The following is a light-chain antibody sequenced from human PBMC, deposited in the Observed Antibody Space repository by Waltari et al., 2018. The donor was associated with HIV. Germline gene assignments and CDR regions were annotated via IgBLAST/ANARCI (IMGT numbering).Light chain of an antibody. CDR1: SSDVGGYNY. CDR2: EVS. Sequence: QSALTQPASVSGSPGPSITISCTGTSSDVGGYNYFSWYQQHPGKAPKLMIYEVSKRPSGVSNRFSGSKSGNTASLTISGLQAEDEADYYCSSYTSSSTPYVFGTGTKVTVL. CDR3: SSYTSSSTPYV. J-gene: IGLJ1*01. V-gene: IGLV2-14*01.